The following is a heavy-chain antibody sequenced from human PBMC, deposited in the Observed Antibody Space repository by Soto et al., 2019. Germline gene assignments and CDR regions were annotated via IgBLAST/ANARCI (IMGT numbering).Heavy chain of an antibody. CDR1: GFTFSSYG. V-gene: IGHV3-33*01. CDR3: ARDSTTVTTSYFDY. J-gene: IGHJ4*02. D-gene: IGHD4-17*01. CDR2: IWYDGSNK. Sequence: QVQLVESGGGVVQPGRSLRLSCAASGFTFSSYGVHWVRQAPGKGLEWVAVIWYDGSNKYYADSVKGRFTISRDNSKSTLYLQMNSLRAEDTAVYYCARDSTTVTTSYFDYWGQGTLVTVSS.